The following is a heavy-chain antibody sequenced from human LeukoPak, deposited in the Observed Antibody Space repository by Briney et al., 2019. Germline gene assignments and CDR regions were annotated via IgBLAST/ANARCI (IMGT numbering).Heavy chain of an antibody. D-gene: IGHD6-25*01. CDR2: VYYGRSP. J-gene: IGHJ4*02. V-gene: IGHV4-39*02. CDR3: ARSSGTGTFSY. CDR1: GDSISRSTYY. Sequence: SEALSLTCTVSGDSISRSTYYWAWIRQPPGKGLEWIGSVYYGRSPYFNPSLESRATISVDTSKNHFSLKMSSVTAADTAVYYCARSSGTGTFSYWGQGTLVTVSS.